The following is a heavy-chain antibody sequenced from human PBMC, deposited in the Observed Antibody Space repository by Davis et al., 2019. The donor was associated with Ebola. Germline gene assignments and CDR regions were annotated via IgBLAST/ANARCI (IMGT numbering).Heavy chain of an antibody. CDR2: INTDGTTT. Sequence: PGGSLRLSCPASGFTFSNYWIHWVRLAPGKGPVWVSRINTDGTTTTYADSVKGRFTISRDNAKNTLYLQMNSLRAEYTAVYYCARAPHCGGGVCNGFHYYGMDVWGQGTTVTVSS. V-gene: IGHV3-74*01. CDR1: GFTFSNYW. D-gene: IGHD2-8*02. J-gene: IGHJ6*02. CDR3: ARAPHCGGGVCNGFHYYGMDV.